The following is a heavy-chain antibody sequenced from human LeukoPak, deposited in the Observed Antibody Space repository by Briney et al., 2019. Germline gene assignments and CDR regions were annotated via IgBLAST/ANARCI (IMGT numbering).Heavy chain of an antibody. V-gene: IGHV3-23*01. J-gene: IGHJ4*02. CDR2: INSSGGRT. CDR3: AIGPGGVFHY. CDR1: GFTFSNYA. D-gene: IGHD4-23*01. Sequence: GGSLRLSCAASGFTFSNYAMSWVRQAPGKGLEWVSSINSSGGRTYYADSVKGRFTISRDNSKNTLYLQMNSLRAEDTAVYYCAIGPGGVFHYWGQGTLVIVSS.